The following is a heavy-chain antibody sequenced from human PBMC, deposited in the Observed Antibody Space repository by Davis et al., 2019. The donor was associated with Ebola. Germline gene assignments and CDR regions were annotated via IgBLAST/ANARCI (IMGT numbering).Heavy chain of an antibody. J-gene: IGHJ4*02. CDR2: IYYSGST. Sequence: MPSETLSLTCTVSGGSISSGGYYWSWIRQHPGKGLEWIGYIYYSGSTYYHPSLNSRVTISVDTSKNQFSLKLSSVTAADTAVYYCASGGGWFGQLLYLPFFNYWGQGTLVTVSS. V-gene: IGHV4-31*03. D-gene: IGHD3-10*01. CDR3: ASGGGWFGQLLYLPFFNY. CDR1: GGSISSGGYY.